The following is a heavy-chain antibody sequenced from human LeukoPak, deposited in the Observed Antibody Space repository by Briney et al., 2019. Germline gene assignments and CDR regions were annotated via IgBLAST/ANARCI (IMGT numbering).Heavy chain of an antibody. V-gene: IGHV4-34*01. CDR2: INHSGST. CDR3: ARLIAAAGWDYYYYYMDV. D-gene: IGHD6-13*01. Sequence: SETLSLTCAVYGGSFSGYYWSWIRQPPGKGLEWIGEINHSGSTNYNPSLKSRVTISVDTSKNQFSLKLSSVTAADTAVYYCARLIAAAGWDYYYYYMDVWGKGITVTVSS. CDR1: GGSFSGYY. J-gene: IGHJ6*03.